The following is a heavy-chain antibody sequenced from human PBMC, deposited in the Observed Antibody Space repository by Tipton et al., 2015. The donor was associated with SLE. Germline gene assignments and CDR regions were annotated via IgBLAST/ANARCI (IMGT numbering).Heavy chain of an antibody. D-gene: IGHD3-22*01. J-gene: IGHJ4*02. CDR1: GFTFSSYS. CDR3: AREGNYYDSSGLFDY. CDR2: ISRSSSYI. V-gene: IGHV3-21*03. Sequence: SLRLSCAASGFTFSSYSMNWVRQAPGKGLEWVSSISRSSSYIYYADSVKGRFTISRDNAKNSPYLQMNSLRAEDTAVYYCAREGNYYDSSGLFDYWGQGTLVTVSS.